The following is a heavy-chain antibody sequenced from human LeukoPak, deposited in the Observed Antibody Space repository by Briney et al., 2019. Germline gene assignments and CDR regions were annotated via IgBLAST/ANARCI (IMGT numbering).Heavy chain of an antibody. CDR3: ARAGYDFWSGYRPYYYYYMDV. CDR1: GFTFGDYA. D-gene: IGHD3-3*01. Sequence: GGSLRLSCTASGFTFGDYAMSWVRQAPGKGLEWVSYISSSGSTIYYADSVKGGFTISRDNSKNTLYLQMNSLRAEDTAVYYCARAGYDFWSGYRPYYYYYMDVRGKGTTVTVSS. V-gene: IGHV3-11*04. CDR2: ISSSGSTI. J-gene: IGHJ6*03.